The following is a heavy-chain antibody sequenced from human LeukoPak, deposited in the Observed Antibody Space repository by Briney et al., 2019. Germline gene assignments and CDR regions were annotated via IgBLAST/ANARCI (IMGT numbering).Heavy chain of an antibody. V-gene: IGHV3-20*01. J-gene: IGHJ6*03. Sequence: GGSLRLSCAASGFTFSDYYMSWIRQAPGKGLEWVSGINWNGGSTGYADSVKGRFTISRDNAKNSLYLQMNSLRAEDTALYHCARGGLGYCSGGSCYSYYYYMDVWGKGTTVTISS. D-gene: IGHD2-15*01. CDR1: GFTFSDYY. CDR3: ARGGLGYCSGGSCYSYYYYMDV. CDR2: INWNGGST.